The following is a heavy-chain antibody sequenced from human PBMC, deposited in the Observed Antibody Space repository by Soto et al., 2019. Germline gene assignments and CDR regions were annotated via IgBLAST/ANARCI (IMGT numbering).Heavy chain of an antibody. D-gene: IGHD2-15*01. CDR1: GGSISSDSFY. CDR2: IYYSGDT. CDR3: ARNQPPRDCSGGTCRPAYGMDV. J-gene: IGHJ6*02. Sequence: PSETLSLTCTVSGGSISSDSFYWAWIRQPPGKGLEWIGIIYYSGDTYYNPSLAGRLTMSVDTSNQFSLTLRSVTAADTALYYCARNQPPRDCSGGTCRPAYGMDVWGQGTTVTVSS. V-gene: IGHV4-39*01.